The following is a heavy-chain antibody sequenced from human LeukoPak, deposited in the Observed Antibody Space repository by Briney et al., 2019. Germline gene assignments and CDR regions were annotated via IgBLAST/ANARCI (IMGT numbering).Heavy chain of an antibody. CDR2: ISSSRSSI. V-gene: IGHV3-21*01. J-gene: IGHJ4*02. CDR1: GFIFRTYT. CDR3: ARGSDTAMVLFSCFDY. D-gene: IGHD5-18*01. Sequence: GGSLRLSCAPSGFIFRTYTMKWLRQATGKALEWGSSISSSRSSIYYAASVKGRFTISRDNASKSLYLQMNTLRAEDTAVYYCARGSDTAMVLFSCFDYWGQGTLVTVSS.